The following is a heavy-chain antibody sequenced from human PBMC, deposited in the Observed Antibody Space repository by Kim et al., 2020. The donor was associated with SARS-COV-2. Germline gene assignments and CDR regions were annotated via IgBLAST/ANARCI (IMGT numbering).Heavy chain of an antibody. V-gene: IGHV1-46*01. CDR3: ARDQAYYGSGSYLV. Sequence: AQKFQGKVTLTGDTSTSTVYMELSSLRSEDTAVYYCARDQAYYGSGSYLVWGQGTLVTVSS. D-gene: IGHD3-10*01. J-gene: IGHJ4*02.